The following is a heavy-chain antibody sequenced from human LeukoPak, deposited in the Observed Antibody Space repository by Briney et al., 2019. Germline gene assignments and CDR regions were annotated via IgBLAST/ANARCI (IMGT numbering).Heavy chain of an antibody. V-gene: IGHV3-74*01. CDR3: ARGWNADY. J-gene: IGHJ4*02. CDR1: GFTFSNYW. CDR2: IKTDGSST. D-gene: IGHD1-1*01. Sequence: GGSLRLSCAAAGFTFSNYWMHWVRQAPRKGLVWVSRIKTDGSSTTYADSVKGRFTISRDDAKNTLYLHMNSLRAEDTAVYYCARGWNADYWGQGTLVTVSS.